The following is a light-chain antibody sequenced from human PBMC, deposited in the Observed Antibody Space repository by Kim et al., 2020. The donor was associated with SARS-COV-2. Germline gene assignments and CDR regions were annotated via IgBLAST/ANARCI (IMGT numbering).Light chain of an antibody. CDR3: QQYYSTPPT. CDR2: WAS. V-gene: IGKV4-1*01. Sequence: DIVMTQSPDFLAVSLGERATINCKSSQNVLFSSNSKNYLAWFQQKPGQPPKLLISWASTRESGVPDRFSGSGSATDFTLTISSLQAEDVAVYYCQQYYSTPPTFGQGTKVDIK. CDR1: QNVLFSSNSKNY. J-gene: IGKJ1*01.